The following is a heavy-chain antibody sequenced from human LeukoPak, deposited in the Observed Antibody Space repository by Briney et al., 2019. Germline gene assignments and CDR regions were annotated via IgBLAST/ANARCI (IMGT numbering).Heavy chain of an antibody. CDR1: GXSISGDSYY. D-gene: IGHD3-3*01. CDR3: ARLWSGYRPPDF. J-gene: IGHJ4*02. CDR2: IYYSGST. V-gene: IGHV4-39*01. Sequence: PSETLSLTCTVSGXSISGDSYYWGWIRQPPGKGLEWIGSIYYSGSTYYNPSLKSRVTISVDTSKSQISLKLRSVTAADTAMYYCARLWSGYRPPDFWGQGSLVTVSS.